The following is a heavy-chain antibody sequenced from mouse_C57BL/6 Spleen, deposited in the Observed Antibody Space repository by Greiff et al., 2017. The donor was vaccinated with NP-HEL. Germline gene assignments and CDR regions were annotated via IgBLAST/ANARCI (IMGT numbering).Heavy chain of an antibody. Sequence: EVKVVESGEGLVKPGGSLKLSCAASGYTISSYAMSWVRQTPEKRLEWVAYISSGGDYIYYADTVKGRFTISRDNARNTLYLQMSSLKSEDTAMYYCTRVEGRGAMDYWGQGTSVTVSS. D-gene: IGHD3-3*01. J-gene: IGHJ4*01. CDR3: TRVEGRGAMDY. CDR2: ISSGGDYI. CDR1: GYTISSYA. V-gene: IGHV5-9-1*02.